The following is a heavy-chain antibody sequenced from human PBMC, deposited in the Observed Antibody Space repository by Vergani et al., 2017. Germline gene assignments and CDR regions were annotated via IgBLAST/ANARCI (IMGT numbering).Heavy chain of an antibody. J-gene: IGHJ4*02. Sequence: QVQLVESGGGVVQPGGSLRLSCAASGFTFSSYCMHWVRQAPGKGLEWVAFIRYDGSNKYYADSVKGRFTISRDNSKNTLYLQMNSLRAEDTAVYYCAKDDSGYDSYYFDYWGQGTLVTVSS. D-gene: IGHD5-12*01. CDR3: AKDDSGYDSYYFDY. CDR1: GFTFSSYC. V-gene: IGHV3-30*02. CDR2: IRYDGSNK.